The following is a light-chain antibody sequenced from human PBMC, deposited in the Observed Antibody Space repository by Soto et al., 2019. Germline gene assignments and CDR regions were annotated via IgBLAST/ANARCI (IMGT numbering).Light chain of an antibody. CDR3: SSYTSSSTLGV. CDR2: EVS. V-gene: IGLV2-14*01. CDR1: SSDVGGYNY. J-gene: IGLJ1*01. Sequence: QSALTQPASVSGSPGQSITISCTGTSSDVGGYNYVSWYQQHPGKAPKLMIYEVSNRPSGVSNRFSGSKSGNTASLTISGLQAEDEADYYRSSYTSSSTLGVFGTGTKVTVL.